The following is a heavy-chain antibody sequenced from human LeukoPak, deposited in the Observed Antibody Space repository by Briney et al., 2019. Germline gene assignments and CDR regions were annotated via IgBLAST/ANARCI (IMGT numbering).Heavy chain of an antibody. V-gene: IGHV3-48*03. J-gene: IGHJ4*02. D-gene: IGHD6-19*01. CDR1: GFTFSSYE. CDR2: ISSSGSTI. CDR3: ARDRPGQWLAAGGDY. Sequence: QAGGSLRLSCAASGFTFSSYEMNWVRQAPGKGLEWVSYISSSGSTIYYADSVKGRFTISRDNAKNSLYLQMNSLRAEDTAVYYCARDRPGQWLAAGGDYWGQGTLVTVSS.